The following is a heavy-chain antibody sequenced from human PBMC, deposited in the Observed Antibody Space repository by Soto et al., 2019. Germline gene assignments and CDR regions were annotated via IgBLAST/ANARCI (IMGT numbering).Heavy chain of an antibody. CDR2: IIPIFGTT. D-gene: IGHD3-3*01. CDR3: ARVFPDGWVEPGVVRGYLDT. V-gene: IGHV1-69*01. Sequence: QVQPVQSGAEVKEPGSAVKVSCKAPADSFSSYGISWVRQAPGQGLEWMGGIIPIFGTTNYAQKFQGRVTITADESTNTAYMELISLRSEDTALYYCARVFPDGWVEPGVVRGYLDTWGRGTLVTVSS. J-gene: IGHJ4*02. CDR1: ADSFSSYG.